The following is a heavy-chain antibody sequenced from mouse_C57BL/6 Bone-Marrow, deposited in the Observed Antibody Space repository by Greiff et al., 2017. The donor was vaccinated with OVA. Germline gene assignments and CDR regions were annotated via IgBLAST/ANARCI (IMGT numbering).Heavy chain of an antibody. CDR1: GYTFTSYD. V-gene: IGHV1-85*01. Sequence: LQESGPELVKPGASVKLSCKASGYTFTSYDINWVKQRPGQGLEWIGWIYPRDGSTKYNEKFKGKATLTVDTSSSTAYMELHSLTSEDSAVYFCANYYGSSSYYFDYWGQGTTLTVSS. CDR3: ANYYGSSSYYFDY. J-gene: IGHJ2*01. CDR2: IYPRDGST. D-gene: IGHD1-1*01.